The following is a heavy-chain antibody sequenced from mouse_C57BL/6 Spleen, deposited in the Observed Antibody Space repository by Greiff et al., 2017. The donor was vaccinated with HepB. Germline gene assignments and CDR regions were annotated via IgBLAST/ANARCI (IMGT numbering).Heavy chain of an antibody. CDR1: GYTFTDYY. CDR3: ARELRLRGDN. V-gene: IGHV1-26*01. CDR2: INPNNGGT. Sequence: VQLQQSGPELAKPGASVKISCKASGYTFTDYYMNWVKQSHGKSLEWIGDINPNNGGTSYNQKFKGKATLTVDKSSSTAYMELRSLTSEDSAVYYCARELRLRGDNWGQGTTLTVSS. J-gene: IGHJ2*01. D-gene: IGHD3-2*02.